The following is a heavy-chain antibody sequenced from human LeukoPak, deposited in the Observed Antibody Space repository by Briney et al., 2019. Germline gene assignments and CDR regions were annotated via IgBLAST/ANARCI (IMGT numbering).Heavy chain of an antibody. CDR2: IWYDGSNK. D-gene: IGHD1-26*01. CDR3: AKGSLVGATTPFDY. V-gene: IGHV3-33*06. Sequence: PGRSLRLSCAASGFTFSSYGMHWVRQAPGKGLEWEAVIWYDGSNKYYADSVKGRFTISRDNSKNTLYLQMNSLRAEDTAVYYCAKGSLVGATTPFDYWGQGTLVSVSS. J-gene: IGHJ4*02. CDR1: GFTFSSYG.